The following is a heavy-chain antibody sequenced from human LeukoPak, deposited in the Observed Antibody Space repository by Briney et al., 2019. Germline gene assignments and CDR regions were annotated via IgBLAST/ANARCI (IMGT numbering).Heavy chain of an antibody. CDR2: INPSGGST. CDR3: ARDRPSYSYGNYFDY. J-gene: IGHJ4*02. CDR1: GYTFTSYY. V-gene: IGHV1-46*01. D-gene: IGHD5-18*01. Sequence: ASVKVSCKASGYTFTSYYMHWVRQAPGQGLEWMGIINPSGGSTSYAQKFQGRVTITADESTSTAYMELSSLRSEDTAVYYCARDRPSYSYGNYFDYWGQGTLVTVSS.